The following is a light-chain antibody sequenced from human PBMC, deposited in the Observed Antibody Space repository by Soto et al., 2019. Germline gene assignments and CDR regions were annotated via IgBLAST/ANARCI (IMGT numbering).Light chain of an antibody. V-gene: IGKV3-15*01. J-gene: IGKJ1*01. Sequence: ETAMTQSPATLSVSPGERATISCLASQSVSSNLAWYQQKPGQAPRLLFYGASARATGIPARFSGSGSGTDFTLTISRLEPEDFAVYYCQQYGSSSWTFGQGTKVDIK. CDR3: QQYGSSSWT. CDR2: GAS. CDR1: QSVSSN.